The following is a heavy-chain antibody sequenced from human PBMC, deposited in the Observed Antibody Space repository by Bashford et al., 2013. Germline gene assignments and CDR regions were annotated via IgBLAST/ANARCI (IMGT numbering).Heavy chain of an antibody. V-gene: IGHV1-69*13. CDR1: GGTFSSYA. CDR2: IIPIFGTA. D-gene: IGHD2-15*01. J-gene: IGHJ5*02. CDR3: ARVSMGYCSGGSCYSAYNWFDP. Sequence: SVKVSCKASGGTFSSYAISWVRQAPGQGLEWMGGIIPIFGTANYAQKFQGRVTITADESTSTAYMELSSLRSEDTAVYYCARVSMGYCSGGSCYSAYNWFDPWGQGTLVTVSS.